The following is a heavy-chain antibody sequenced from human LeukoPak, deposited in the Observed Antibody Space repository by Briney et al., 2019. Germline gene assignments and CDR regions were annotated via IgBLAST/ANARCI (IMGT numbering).Heavy chain of an antibody. CDR3: ARGRVAITGTTGYYFDY. D-gene: IGHD1-20*01. V-gene: IGHV3-53*01. Sequence: PGGSLRLSCAASGFTVSSNYMSWVRQAPGKGLDWVSIIYSGGSTYSADSVKGRFTISRDNSKNTLYLQMNSLRAEDTAVYYCARGRVAITGTTGYYFDYWGQGTLVTVSS. J-gene: IGHJ4*02. CDR1: GFTVSSNY. CDR2: IYSGGST.